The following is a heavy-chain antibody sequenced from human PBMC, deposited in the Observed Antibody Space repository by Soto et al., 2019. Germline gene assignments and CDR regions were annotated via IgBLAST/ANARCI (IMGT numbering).Heavy chain of an antibody. J-gene: IGHJ6*02. CDR2: IWYDASNK. V-gene: IGHV3-33*01. CDR1: GFIFNTYH. CDR3: ARDDYGMDV. Sequence: QGVESGGGVVQTGRSLRLSCAASGFIFNTYHMHWVRQAPAKGLEWVAVIWYDASNKYYADSVKGRFTISRDNSKNTLYLEMNSLRDEDTAVYYCARDDYGMDVWGRGTTVTVSS.